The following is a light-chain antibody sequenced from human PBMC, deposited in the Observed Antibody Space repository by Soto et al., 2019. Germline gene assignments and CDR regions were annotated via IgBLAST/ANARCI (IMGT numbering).Light chain of an antibody. J-gene: IGLJ1*01. CDR3: SSNTSISTLV. CDR1: SSDVGGYNY. CDR2: DVS. V-gene: IGLV2-14*01. Sequence: QSALTQPASVSGSPGQSITISCTGTSSDVGGYNYVSWYQQHPGKAPKLMIYDVSNRPSGVSNRFSGSKSGNTASLTISGLQAEDEADYYCSSNTSISTLVFGTGTKVTVL.